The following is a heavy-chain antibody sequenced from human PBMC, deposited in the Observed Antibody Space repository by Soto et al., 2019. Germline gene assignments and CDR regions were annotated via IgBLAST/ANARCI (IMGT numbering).Heavy chain of an antibody. J-gene: IGHJ5*02. Sequence: SETLSLTCAVSGGSISSSNWWSWVRQPPGKGLEWIGEIYHSGSTNYNPSLKSRVTISEDKSKNQFSLKLSSVTAADTAVYYCARDEGARNWFDPWGQGTLVTVSS. D-gene: IGHD1-26*01. V-gene: IGHV4-4*02. CDR2: IYHSGST. CDR3: ARDEGARNWFDP. CDR1: GGSISSSNW.